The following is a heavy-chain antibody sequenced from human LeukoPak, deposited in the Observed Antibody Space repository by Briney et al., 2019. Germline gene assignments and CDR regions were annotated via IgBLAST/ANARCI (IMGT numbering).Heavy chain of an antibody. CDR1: GFAFSSYA. CDR3: AKGDVVAATSSFFDL. D-gene: IGHD1-26*01. V-gene: IGHV3-23*01. CDR2: ISGSGTST. J-gene: IGHJ2*01. Sequence: GGSLRLSCAASGFAFSSYAMSWVRQAPGTGLEWVSSISGSGTSTYYADSVKGRFTISRDNSKNTLHLQMNSLRAEDTAVYYCAKGDVVAATSSFFDLWGRGTLVTVSS.